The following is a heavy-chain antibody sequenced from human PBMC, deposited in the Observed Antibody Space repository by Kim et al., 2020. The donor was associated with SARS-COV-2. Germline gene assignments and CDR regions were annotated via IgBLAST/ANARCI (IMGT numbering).Heavy chain of an antibody. CDR3: TPYYYGSGSSGMDV. Sequence: GGSLRLSCAASGFTFSNAWMSWVRQAPGKGLEWVGRIKSKTDGGTTDYAAPVKGRFTISRDDSKNTLYLQMNSLKTEDTAVYYCTPYYYGSGSSGMDVWGQGTTVTVSS. J-gene: IGHJ6*02. CDR1: GFTFSNAW. V-gene: IGHV3-15*01. CDR2: IKSKTDGGTT. D-gene: IGHD3-10*01.